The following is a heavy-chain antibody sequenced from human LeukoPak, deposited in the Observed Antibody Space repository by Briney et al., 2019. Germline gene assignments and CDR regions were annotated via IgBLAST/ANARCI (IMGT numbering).Heavy chain of an antibody. CDR3: ARGSITMIVGDI. D-gene: IGHD3-22*01. CDR1: GGSISSSSYY. CDR2: IYYSGST. V-gene: IGHV4-39*07. Sequence: TSETLSLTCTVSGGSISSSSYYWGWIRQPPGKGLEWIGSIYYSGSTYYNPSLKSRVTISVDTSKNQFSLKLSSVTAADTAVYYCARGSITMIVGDIWGQGTMVTVSS. J-gene: IGHJ3*02.